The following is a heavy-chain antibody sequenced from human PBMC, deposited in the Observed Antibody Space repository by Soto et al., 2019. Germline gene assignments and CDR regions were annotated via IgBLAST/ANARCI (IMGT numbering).Heavy chain of an antibody. CDR3: ARDVYPSRYCSGGSCYPLDYYYYGMDV. V-gene: IGHV1-69*06. CDR2: IIPIFGTA. J-gene: IGHJ6*02. D-gene: IGHD2-15*01. CDR1: VGTFSSYA. Sequence: SVKVSCKASVGTFSSYAISWVRQAPGQGLEWMGGIIPIFGTANYAQKFQGRVRITADKSTSTAYMELSSLRSEDTAVYYCARDVYPSRYCSGGSCYPLDYYYYGMDVWGQGTTVTVSS.